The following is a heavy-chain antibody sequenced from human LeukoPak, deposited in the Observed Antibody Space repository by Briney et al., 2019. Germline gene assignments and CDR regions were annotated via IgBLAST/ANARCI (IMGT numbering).Heavy chain of an antibody. CDR1: GFTFSSYA. Sequence: GGSLRLSCAASGFTFSSYAMSWVRQAPGKGLEWVSAISGSGGSTYYADSVKGRFAISRDNSKNTLYLQMNSLRAEDTAVYYCAKAPTMSTVSYWGQGTLVTISP. CDR2: ISGSGGST. J-gene: IGHJ4*02. V-gene: IGHV3-23*01. D-gene: IGHD4-17*01. CDR3: AKAPTMSTVSY.